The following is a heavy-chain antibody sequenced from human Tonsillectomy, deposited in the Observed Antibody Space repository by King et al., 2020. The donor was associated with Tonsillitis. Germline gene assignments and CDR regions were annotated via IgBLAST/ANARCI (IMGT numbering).Heavy chain of an antibody. CDR3: ARVGYCTGGSCYSIIRYAFDI. Sequence: VQLQESGPGLVKPSQTLSLTCTVSGGSISGGDYYWSWIRQPPGQGLEWVGVLYYSGSTYYNPSLKTRVTISVDTSKNQFSLKLSSVNAADTAVYYCARVGYCTGGSCYSIIRYAFDIWGQGTMVTVSS. CDR2: LYYSGST. J-gene: IGHJ3*02. CDR1: GGSISGGDYY. D-gene: IGHD2-15*01. V-gene: IGHV4-30-4*01.